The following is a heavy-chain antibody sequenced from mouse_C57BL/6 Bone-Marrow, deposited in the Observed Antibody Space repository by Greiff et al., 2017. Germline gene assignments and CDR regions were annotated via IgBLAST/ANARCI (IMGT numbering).Heavy chain of an antibody. Sequence: VQLQQSGPGLVQPSQSLSITCTVSGFSLTSYGVHWVRQSPGKGLEWLGVIWSGGSTDYNAAFISRLSISKDNSKSQVFFKMNSLQADDTAIYYCASPSTMITTGYAMDYWGQGTSVTVSS. J-gene: IGHJ4*01. D-gene: IGHD2-4*01. CDR1: GFSLTSYG. CDR2: IWSGGST. V-gene: IGHV2-2*01. CDR3: ASPSTMITTGYAMDY.